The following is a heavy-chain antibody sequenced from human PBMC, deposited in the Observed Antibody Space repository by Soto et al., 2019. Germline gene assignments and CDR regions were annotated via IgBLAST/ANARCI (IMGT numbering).Heavy chain of an antibody. CDR1: GFTFGDYA. D-gene: IGHD5-12*01. V-gene: IGHV3-49*03. CDR3: TRDLSGYVYDYYYGMDV. Sequence: GGSLRLSCTASGFTFGDYAMSWFRQAPGKGREWVGFIRSKAYGGTTEYAASVKGRFTISRDDSKSIAYLQMNSLKTEDTAVYYCTRDLSGYVYDYYYGMDVWGQGTTVTVSS. J-gene: IGHJ6*02. CDR2: IRSKAYGGTT.